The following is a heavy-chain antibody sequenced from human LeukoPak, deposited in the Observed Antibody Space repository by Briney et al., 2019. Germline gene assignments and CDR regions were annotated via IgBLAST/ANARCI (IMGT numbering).Heavy chain of an antibody. V-gene: IGHV3-23*01. CDR3: AKVVTYYYDSSGYPDY. Sequence: PGGSLRLSCAASGFTFSSYDMSWVRQAPGKGLEWVSAISGSGGSTYYADSVKGRFTISRDNSKNTLYLQMNSLRAEDTAVYYCAKVVTYYYDSSGYPDYWGQGTLVTVSS. CDR1: GFTFSSYD. D-gene: IGHD3-22*01. J-gene: IGHJ4*02. CDR2: ISGSGGST.